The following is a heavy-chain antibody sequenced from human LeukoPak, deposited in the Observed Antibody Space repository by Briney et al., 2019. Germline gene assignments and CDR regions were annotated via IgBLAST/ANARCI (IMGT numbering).Heavy chain of an antibody. CDR1: GYTFTSYG. D-gene: IGHD4-17*01. J-gene: IGHJ3*02. CDR2: ISAYNGNT. Sequence: ASVKVSCKASGYTFTSYGISWVRQAPGQGLEWMGWISAYNGNTNYAQKLQGRVTMTTDTSTSTAYMELSSLRSEDTAVYYCARGTFGDYGDVYDAFDIWGQGTMVTVSS. V-gene: IGHV1-18*01. CDR3: ARGTFGDYGDVYDAFDI.